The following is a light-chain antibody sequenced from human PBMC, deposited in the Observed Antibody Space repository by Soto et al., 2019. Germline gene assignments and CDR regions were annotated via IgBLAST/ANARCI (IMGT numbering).Light chain of an antibody. J-gene: IGLJ7*01. CDR3: AAWDDSLSVPV. CDR1: SSNIGSNY. CDR2: RNN. Sequence: QSVLTQPPSASGTPGQWVTISCSGSSSNIGSNYVYWYQQLPGTAPKLLIYRNNQRPSGVPDRFSGSKSGTSASLAISGLRSEDEADYYCAAWDDSLSVPVFGGGTQLTVL. V-gene: IGLV1-47*01.